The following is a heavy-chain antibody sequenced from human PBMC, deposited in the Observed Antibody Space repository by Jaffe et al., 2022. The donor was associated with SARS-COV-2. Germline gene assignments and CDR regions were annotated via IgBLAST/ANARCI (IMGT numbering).Heavy chain of an antibody. V-gene: IGHV3-9*01. D-gene: IGHD4-17*01. Sequence: EVQLVESGGGLVQPGRSLRLSCAASGFTFDDYAMHWVRQAPGKGLEWVSGISWNSGSIGYADSVKGRFTISRDNAKNSLYLQMNSLRAEDTALYYCAAGGDYGDYGNYYYYGMDVWGQGTTVTVSS. J-gene: IGHJ6*02. CDR2: ISWNSGSI. CDR1: GFTFDDYA. CDR3: AAGGDYGDYGNYYYYGMDV.